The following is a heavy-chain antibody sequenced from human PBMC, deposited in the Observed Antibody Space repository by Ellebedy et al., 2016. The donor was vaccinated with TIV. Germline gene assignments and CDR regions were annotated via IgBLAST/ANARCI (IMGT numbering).Heavy chain of an antibody. V-gene: IGHV3-66*01. D-gene: IGHD1-1*01. CDR1: ELTVSSNY. CDR3: ARETFNDVDLKMWGLFDI. CDR2: IFIDGTT. J-gene: IGHJ3*02. Sequence: GGSLRLSCAASELTVSSNYMSWVRQAPGKGLEWVSVIFIDGTTYYADSVKGRFTISRDTSKNTLYVQMNSLRAEDTAVYYCARETFNDVDLKMWGLFDIWGQGTMVTVSS.